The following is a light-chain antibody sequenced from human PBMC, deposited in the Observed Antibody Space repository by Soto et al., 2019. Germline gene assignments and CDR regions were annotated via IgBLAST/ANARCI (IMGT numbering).Light chain of an antibody. V-gene: IGLV1-47*01. CDR2: RNN. CDR1: SSNIGSNY. Sequence: QSVLTQTPSASGTPGQRVTISCSGSSSNIGSNYVYWYQQLPGTAPKLLIHRNNQRPSGVPDRFSGSKSGTSASLAISGLRSEDEAAYYCAAWDDSLSGRYVFGTGTKLTVL. J-gene: IGLJ1*01. CDR3: AAWDDSLSGRYV.